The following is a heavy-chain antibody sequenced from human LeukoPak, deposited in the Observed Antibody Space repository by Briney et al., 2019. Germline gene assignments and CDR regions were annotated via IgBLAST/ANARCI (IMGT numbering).Heavy chain of an antibody. CDR2: IRYDGSNK. J-gene: IGHJ6*03. CDR3: AKDLKRITMIVVISRGYYMDV. D-gene: IGHD3-22*01. V-gene: IGHV3-30*02. CDR1: GFTFSSYD. Sequence: QPGGSLRLSCAASGFTFSSYDMHWVRQAPGKGLEWVAFIRYDGSNKYYADSVKGRFSISRDNSKNTLYLQMNSLRAEDTAVYYCAKDLKRITMIVVISRGYYMDVWGIGTTVTVSS.